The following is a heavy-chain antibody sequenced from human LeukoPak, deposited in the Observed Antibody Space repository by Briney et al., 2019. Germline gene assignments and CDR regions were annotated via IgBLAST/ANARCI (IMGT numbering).Heavy chain of an antibody. Sequence: PGRSLRLSCVVSGFTFSNYGMHWVRQAPGKGLEWVALTTYDGSTKYYADSVKGRFTISKDNSRNTLYLQINSLKVEDTAIYYCAKPLDEYFDFWGQGTLVTVSS. CDR1: GFTFSNYG. CDR3: AKPLDEYFDF. J-gene: IGHJ4*02. CDR2: TTYDGSTK. V-gene: IGHV3-30*18.